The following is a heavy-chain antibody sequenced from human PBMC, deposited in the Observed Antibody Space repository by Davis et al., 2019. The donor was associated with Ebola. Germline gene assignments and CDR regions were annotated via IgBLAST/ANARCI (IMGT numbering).Heavy chain of an antibody. J-gene: IGHJ4*02. V-gene: IGHV3-30*02. CDR3: AKEGATYYYDSSGYYDY. Sequence: DSVKGRFTISRDNSKNTLYLQMNSLRAEDTAVYYCAKEGATYYYDSSGYYDYWGQGTLVTVSS. D-gene: IGHD3-22*01.